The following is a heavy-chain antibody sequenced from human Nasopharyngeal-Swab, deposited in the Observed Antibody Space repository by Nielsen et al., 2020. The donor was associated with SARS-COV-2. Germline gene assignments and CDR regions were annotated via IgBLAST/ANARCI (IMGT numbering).Heavy chain of an antibody. V-gene: IGHV4-39*07. CDR2: IYYSGGT. J-gene: IGHJ5*02. CDR3: ARGILRSNWFDP. CDR1: GGSISSSSYY. D-gene: IGHD2/OR15-2a*01. Sequence: LETLSLTCTVSGGSISSSSYYWGWIRQPPGKGLEWIGSIYYSGGTYYNPSLKSRVTISVDTSKNQFSLKLSSVTAADTAVYYCARGILRSNWFDPWGQGTLVTVSS.